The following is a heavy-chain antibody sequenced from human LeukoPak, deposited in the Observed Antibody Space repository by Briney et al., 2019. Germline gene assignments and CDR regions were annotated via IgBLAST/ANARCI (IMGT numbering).Heavy chain of an antibody. V-gene: IGHV1-69*05. D-gene: IGHD3-10*01. Sequence: ASVKVSCKASGGTFSSHAISWVRQAPGQGLEWMGRIIPIFGTANYAQKFQGRVTITTDESTSTAYMELSSLRSEDTAVYYCARDSGGFGELSSYYYYMDVWGKGTTVTVSS. CDR3: ARDSGGFGELSSYYYYMDV. CDR2: IIPIFGTA. J-gene: IGHJ6*03. CDR1: GGTFSSHA.